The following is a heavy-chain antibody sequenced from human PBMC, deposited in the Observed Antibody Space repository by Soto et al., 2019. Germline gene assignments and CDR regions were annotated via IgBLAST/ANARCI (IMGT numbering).Heavy chain of an antibody. CDR2: INHVGSST. J-gene: IGHJ4*02. V-gene: IGHV3-23*01. CDR3: AKGVYCTSTSCFRPAYFDY. Sequence: EVQLLESGGGLVQPGGSLRLSCAASGFTFSSSAMSWVRQAPGKGLEWVSAINHVGSSTYYADSVKGRFTISRDNSKNTLYLQMNRLRAEDTAIYYCAKGVYCTSTSCFRPAYFDYWGQGTLVTVSS. D-gene: IGHD2-2*01. CDR1: GFTFSSSA.